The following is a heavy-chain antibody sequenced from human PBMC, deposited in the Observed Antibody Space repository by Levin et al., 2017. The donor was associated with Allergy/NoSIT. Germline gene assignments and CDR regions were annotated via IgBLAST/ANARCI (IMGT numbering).Heavy chain of an antibody. CDR1: GGTFSSNA. D-gene: IGHD2-2*01. CDR2: IRPIFGTA. V-gene: IGHV1-69*13. Sequence: PKASVKVSCKASGGTFSSNALNWVRQAPGQGLEWMGGIRPIFGTADYAQKYQGRVSITADESTGTAYMEMSSLRSEDTAMYYCTMEANIVVLPAAGDSFDIWGQGTMVTVSS. CDR3: TMEANIVVLPAAGDSFDI. J-gene: IGHJ3*02.